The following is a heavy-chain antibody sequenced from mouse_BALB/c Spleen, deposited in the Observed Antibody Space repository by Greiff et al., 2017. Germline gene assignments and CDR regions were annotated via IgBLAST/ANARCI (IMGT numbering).Heavy chain of an antibody. J-gene: IGHJ4*01. D-gene: IGHD2-10*02. CDR3: ARGKYGNYYYAMDY. CDR2: ISDGGSYT. Sequence: EVMLVESGGGLVKPGGSLKLSCAASGFTFSDYYMYWVRQTPEKRLEWVATISDGGSYTYYPDSVKGRFTISRDNAKNNLYLQMSSLKSEDTAMYYCARGKYGNYYYAMDYWGQGTSVTVSS. V-gene: IGHV5-4*02. CDR1: GFTFSDYY.